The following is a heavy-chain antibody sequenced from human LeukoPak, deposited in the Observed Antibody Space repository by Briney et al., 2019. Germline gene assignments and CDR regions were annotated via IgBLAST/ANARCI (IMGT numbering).Heavy chain of an antibody. CDR2: INAGNGNT. V-gene: IGHV1-3*01. CDR1: GYTFTNYA. D-gene: IGHD4-17*01. CDR3: ARKSTVTTYNWFDP. Sequence: ASVKASCKASGYTFTNYAMHWVRQAPGQRLEWMGWINAGNGNTKYSQKFQGRVTITRDTSASTAYMELSSLRSEDTAVYYCARKSTVTTYNWFDPWGQGTLVTVSS. J-gene: IGHJ5*02.